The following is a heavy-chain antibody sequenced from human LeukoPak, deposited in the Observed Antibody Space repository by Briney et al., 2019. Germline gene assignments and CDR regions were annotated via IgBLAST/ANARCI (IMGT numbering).Heavy chain of an antibody. D-gene: IGHD5-12*01. V-gene: IGHV1-8*01. Sequence: ASVKVSCKASGYTFTSYDINWVRQATGQGLEWMGWMNPNSGNTGYAQKFQGRVTMTRNTSISTAYMELSSLRSEDTAVYYCARSSGYDFRCDYWGQGTLVTVSS. J-gene: IGHJ4*02. CDR1: GYTFTSYD. CDR2: MNPNSGNT. CDR3: ARSSGYDFRCDY.